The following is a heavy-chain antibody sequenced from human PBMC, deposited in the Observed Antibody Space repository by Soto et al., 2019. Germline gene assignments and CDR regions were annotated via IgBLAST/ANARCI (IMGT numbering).Heavy chain of an antibody. V-gene: IGHV3-73*01. CDR3: TRGYGDYVRDY. D-gene: IGHD4-17*01. CDR2: IRSKSNSYAT. Sequence: EVQLVESGGGLVQPGGSLKLSCAVSGFTFSGSAMHWVRQASGKGLEWVGRIRSKSNSYATAYAASGKGRFTISRDDSKKTAYLQRNSLKTEDTAVYYCTRGYGDYVRDYWGQGTLVTVSS. J-gene: IGHJ4*02. CDR1: GFTFSGSA.